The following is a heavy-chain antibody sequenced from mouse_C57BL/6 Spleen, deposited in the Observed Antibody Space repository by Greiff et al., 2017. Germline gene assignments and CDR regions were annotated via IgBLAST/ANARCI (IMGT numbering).Heavy chain of an antibody. D-gene: IGHD2-4*01. CDR2: IDPNSGGT. V-gene: IGHV1-72*01. CDR1: GYTFPSYW. Sequence: QVQLQQPGAELVKPGASVKLSCTASGYTFPSYWMHWVQPRPGRGLEWIGRIDPNSGGTKYNETFQSTATLTVDKPSSTAYMQLRSLTSEDSAVYYCARSGYDYDEGYAMDYWGQGTSVTVSS. J-gene: IGHJ4*01. CDR3: ARSGYDYDEGYAMDY.